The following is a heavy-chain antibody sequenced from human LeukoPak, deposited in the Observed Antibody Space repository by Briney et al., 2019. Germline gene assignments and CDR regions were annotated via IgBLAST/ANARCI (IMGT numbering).Heavy chain of an antibody. CDR1: GFTFSSYW. J-gene: IGHJ1*01. D-gene: IGHD2-2*01. Sequence: GGSLRLSCAASGFTFSSYWMSWVRQAPGKGLEWVANIKQDGSEKYYVDSVKGRFTISRDNAKNSLYLQMNSQRAEDTAVYYCARSRCSSTSCLYFQHWGQGTLVTVSS. CDR3: ARSRCSSTSCLYFQH. V-gene: IGHV3-7*03. CDR2: IKQDGSEK.